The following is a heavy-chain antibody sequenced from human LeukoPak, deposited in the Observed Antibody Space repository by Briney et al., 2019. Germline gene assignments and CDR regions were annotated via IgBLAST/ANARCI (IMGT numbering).Heavy chain of an antibody. CDR1: GGSISSSSYY. V-gene: IGHV4-39*07. J-gene: IGHJ4*02. D-gene: IGHD6-6*01. CDR3: ARGEYSSSYSPLNY. CDR2: IYYSGST. Sequence: KPSETLSLTCTVSGGSISSSSYYWGWIRRPPGKGLEWIGSIYYSGSTNYNPSLKSRVTISVDTSKNQFSLKLSSATAADTAVYYCARGEYSSSYSPLNYWGQGTLVTVSS.